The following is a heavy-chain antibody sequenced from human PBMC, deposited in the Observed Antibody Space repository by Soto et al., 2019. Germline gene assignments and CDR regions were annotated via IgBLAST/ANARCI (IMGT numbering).Heavy chain of an antibody. CDR3: ARDQDSSGQAPFYYYYGMDV. Sequence: QVQLQESGPGLVKPSQTLSLTCTVSGGSISSGDYYWSWIRQPPGKGLEWIGYIYYSGSTYYNPSLKSRVTISVDTSKNQFSLKLSSVTAADTAVYYCARDQDSSGQAPFYYYYGMDVWGQGTTVTVSS. J-gene: IGHJ6*02. CDR1: GGSISSGDYY. D-gene: IGHD3-22*01. V-gene: IGHV4-30-4*01. CDR2: IYYSGST.